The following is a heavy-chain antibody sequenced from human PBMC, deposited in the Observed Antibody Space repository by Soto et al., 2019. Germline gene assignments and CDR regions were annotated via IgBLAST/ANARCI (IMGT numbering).Heavy chain of an antibody. Sequence: SEPLSLTCTVSGGSISSGGYYWSWIRQHPGKGLEWIGYIYYSGSTYYNPSLKSRVTISVDTSKNQFSLKLSSVTAADTAVYYCARAPLGIGRAFDIWGQGTMVTVSS. CDR3: ARAPLGIGRAFDI. CDR2: IYYSGST. D-gene: IGHD7-27*01. CDR1: GGSISSGGYY. V-gene: IGHV4-31*03. J-gene: IGHJ3*02.